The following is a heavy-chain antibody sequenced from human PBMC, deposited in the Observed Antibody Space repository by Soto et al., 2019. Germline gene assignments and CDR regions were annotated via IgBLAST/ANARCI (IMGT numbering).Heavy chain of an antibody. D-gene: IGHD5-12*01. Sequence: QVQLVESGGGVVQPGRSLRLSCAASGFTFSSYAVHWVRQAPGKGLEWVAVISYDGSNKYYADSVKGRFTISRDNSKNTLYLQMNSLRAEDTAVYYCARESVVATRTPTYDYWGQGTLVTVSS. J-gene: IGHJ4*02. CDR2: ISYDGSNK. CDR1: GFTFSSYA. V-gene: IGHV3-30-3*01. CDR3: ARESVVATRTPTYDY.